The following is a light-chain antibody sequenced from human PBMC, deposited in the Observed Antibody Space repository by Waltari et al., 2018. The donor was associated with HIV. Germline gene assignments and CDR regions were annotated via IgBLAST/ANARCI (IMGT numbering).Light chain of an antibody. CDR1: SSNIGSNF. CDR2: RNN. Sequence: QSVLTQPPSASGTPGQNVTITCSGSSSNIGSNFVYWYQQVPGTAPTLLTYRNNQRPSGVPDRCTGSKSGTSASLAISGLRAEDEADYYCAAWDDSLSGGVFGGGTKLTVL. CDR3: AAWDDSLSGGV. V-gene: IGLV1-47*01. J-gene: IGLJ2*01.